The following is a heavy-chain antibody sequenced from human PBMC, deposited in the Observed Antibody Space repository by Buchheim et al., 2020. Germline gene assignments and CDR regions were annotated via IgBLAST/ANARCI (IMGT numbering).Heavy chain of an antibody. D-gene: IGHD3-22*01. CDR2: ISSSSSYI. CDR1: GFTFNSYG. V-gene: IGHV3-21*01. Sequence: EVQLVGSGGGLVKPGGSLRLSCAASGFTFNSYGMNWVRQAPGKGLEWVSFISSSSSYIYYADSVKGRFTISRDSAKKSLYLQMSGLRAEDTGVYFCARDPGAYYDSSGYSRDFYYGMDVWGQGTT. CDR3: ARDPGAYYDSSGYSRDFYYGMDV. J-gene: IGHJ6*02.